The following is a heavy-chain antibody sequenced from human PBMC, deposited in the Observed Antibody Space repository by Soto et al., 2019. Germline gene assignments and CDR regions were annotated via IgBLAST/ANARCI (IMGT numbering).Heavy chain of an antibody. V-gene: IGHV4-59*01. CDR2: IYYSGST. CDR1: GGSISSYY. D-gene: IGHD2-15*01. CDR3: ARSSFSAATQPYNWFDP. J-gene: IGHJ5*02. Sequence: PXXTLSLACTVSGGSISSYYWRWIRQPPGKGLEWIGYIYYSGSTNYNPSLKSRVTISVDTSKNQFSLKLSSVTAAETAVYYCARSSFSAATQPYNWFDPWGQGTLVTVSS.